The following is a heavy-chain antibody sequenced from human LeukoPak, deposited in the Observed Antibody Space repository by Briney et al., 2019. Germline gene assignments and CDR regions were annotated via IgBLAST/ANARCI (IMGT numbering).Heavy chain of an antibody. CDR3: AAHPLAGDYSSSSPGY. D-gene: IGHD6-6*01. CDR2: IYTSGST. J-gene: IGHJ4*02. CDR1: GGSISSGSYY. Sequence: SQTLSLTCTVSGGSISSGSYYWSWIRQPAGKGLEWIGHIYTSGSTNYNPSLKSRVTISVDTSKNQFSLKLSSVTAADTAVYYCAAHPLAGDYSSSSPGYWGQGTLVTVSS. V-gene: IGHV4-61*09.